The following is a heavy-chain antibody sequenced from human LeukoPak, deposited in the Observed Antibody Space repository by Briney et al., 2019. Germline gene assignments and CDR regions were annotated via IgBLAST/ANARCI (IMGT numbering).Heavy chain of an antibody. J-gene: IGHJ6*03. V-gene: IGHV1-69*05. CDR3: ARGGRIDYYYYYMDV. CDR1: GGTFSSYA. Sequence: SAKVSCKASGGTFSSYAISWVRQAPGQGLEWMGGIIPIFGTANYAQKFQGRVTITTDESTSTAYMELSSLRSEDTAVCYCARGGRIDYYYYYMDVWGKGTTVTVSS. D-gene: IGHD3-16*01. CDR2: IIPIFGTA.